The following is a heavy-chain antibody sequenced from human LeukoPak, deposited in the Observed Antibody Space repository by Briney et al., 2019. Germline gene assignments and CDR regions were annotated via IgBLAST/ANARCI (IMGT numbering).Heavy chain of an antibody. V-gene: IGHV3-21*01. Sequence: PGRSLRLSCAASGFTFSSYGMHWVRQAPGKGLEWVSSISSSSSYIYYADSVKGRFTISRDNAKNSLYLQMNSLRAEDTAVYYCASAGATDLLDAFDIWGQGTMVTVSS. CDR1: GFTFSSYG. D-gene: IGHD1-26*01. CDR3: ASAGATDLLDAFDI. J-gene: IGHJ3*02. CDR2: ISSSSSYI.